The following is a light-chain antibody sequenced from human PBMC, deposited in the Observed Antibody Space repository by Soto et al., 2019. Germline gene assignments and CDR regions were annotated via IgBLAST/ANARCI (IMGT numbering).Light chain of an antibody. CDR3: QQRSNWPPIT. CDR1: QSVSSY. CDR2: DAS. Sequence: EIVLTQSPATLSLSPGERATLSCRASQSVSSYLAWYQQKPGQAPRLLIYDASNRATGIPARFSGSGSGTDFTLTISGIEPEDFAVYYCQQRSNWPPITFGQGTRLEIK. V-gene: IGKV3-11*01. J-gene: IGKJ5*01.